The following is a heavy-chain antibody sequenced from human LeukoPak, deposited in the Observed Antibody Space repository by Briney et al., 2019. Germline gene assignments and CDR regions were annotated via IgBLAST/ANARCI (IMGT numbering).Heavy chain of an antibody. V-gene: IGHV3-23*01. CDR2: ISGSGGST. J-gene: IGHJ4*02. CDR3: AKTHVLRYNPQPAFDY. D-gene: IGHD3-9*01. Sequence: GGTLRLSCAASGFTFSSYGMSWVRQAPGKGLEWVSAISGSGGSTYYADSVKGRFTISRDNSKNTLYLQMNSLRAEDTAVYYCAKTHVLRYNPQPAFDYWGQGTLVTVSS. CDR1: GFTFSSYG.